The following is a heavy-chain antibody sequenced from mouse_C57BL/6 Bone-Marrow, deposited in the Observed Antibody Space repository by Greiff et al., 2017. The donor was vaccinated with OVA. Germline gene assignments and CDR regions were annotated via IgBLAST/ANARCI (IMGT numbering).Heavy chain of an antibody. V-gene: IGHV5-6*01. J-gene: IGHJ4*01. D-gene: IGHD1-1*01. CDR2: ISSGGSYT. Sequence: EVKLVESGGDLVKPGGSLKLSCAASGFTFSSYGMSWVRQTPDKRLEWVATISSGGSYTYYPDSVKGRFTISRDNAKNTLYLQMSNLKSEDTAMYYCARPHYYGSSFYYYAMDYWGQGTSVTVSS. CDR3: ARPHYYGSSFYYYAMDY. CDR1: GFTFSSYG.